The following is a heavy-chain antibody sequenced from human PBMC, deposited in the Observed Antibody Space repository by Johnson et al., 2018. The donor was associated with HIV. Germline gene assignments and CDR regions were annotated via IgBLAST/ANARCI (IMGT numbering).Heavy chain of an antibody. CDR1: GFTFSSYA. Sequence: MLLVESGGSLVQPGGSLRLSCAGSGFTFSSYAMSWVRQAPGKGLEWVPSISGSVGSTYHAASVKGRFTITRDNSNNTLYMQMKSLKAEDTAVYYCAKDIYGYDAFDIWGQGTMVTVSS. J-gene: IGHJ3*02. D-gene: IGHD5-24*01. CDR3: AKDIYGYDAFDI. CDR2: ISGSVGST. V-gene: IGHV3-23*04.